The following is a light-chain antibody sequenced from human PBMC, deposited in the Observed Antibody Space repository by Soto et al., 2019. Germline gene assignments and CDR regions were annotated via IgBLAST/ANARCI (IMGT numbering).Light chain of an antibody. CDR1: SSNIGSNY. V-gene: IGLV1-47*01. CDR2: RNS. CDR3: AAWDDSLSGVV. J-gene: IGLJ2*01. Sequence: QSVLTQPPSASGTPGQRVTISCSGSSSNIGSNYVYWYQQLPGTDPQLLIYRNSERPSGVPDGFSGSKSGTSASLAISGRRSEDEADDYCAAWDDSLSGVVFGGGTKLTVL.